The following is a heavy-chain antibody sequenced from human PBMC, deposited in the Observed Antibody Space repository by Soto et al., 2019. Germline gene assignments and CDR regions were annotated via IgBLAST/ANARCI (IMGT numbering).Heavy chain of an antibody. CDR1: GFSFSSYA. V-gene: IGHV3-30*03. D-gene: IGHD3-22*01. CDR3: ARDYSMVVVVPGY. Sequence: PGGSLRLSCAASGFSFSSYAMHWVRQAPGKGLEWVALISYDGSNEYYADSVKGRFTISRDNSKNTLYLQMNSLRAEDTAVYYGARDYSMVVVVPGYWGQGTLVTVSS. J-gene: IGHJ4*02. CDR2: ISYDGSNE.